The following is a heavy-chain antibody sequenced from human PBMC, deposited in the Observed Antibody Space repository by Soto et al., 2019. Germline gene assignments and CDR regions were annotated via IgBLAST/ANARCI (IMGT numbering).Heavy chain of an antibody. V-gene: IGHV1-69*01. CDR1: GGPFSSYR. Sequence: QVQLVQSGAEVKKPGSSVKVSCKSSGGPFSSYRIHWVRQAPGQGLEWVGGIVPIYRTADYAQKFQGRVTITADESESTDYMELRSLKSQDRAVYYCARDSGAKLSSSWGQGTLVTVSS. CDR3: ARDSGAKLSSS. D-gene: IGHD6-13*01. CDR2: IVPIYRTA. J-gene: IGHJ4*02.